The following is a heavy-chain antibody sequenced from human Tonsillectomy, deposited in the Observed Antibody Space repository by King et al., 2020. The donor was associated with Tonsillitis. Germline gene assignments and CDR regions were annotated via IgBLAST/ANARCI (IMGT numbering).Heavy chain of an antibody. J-gene: IGHJ5*02. CDR3: ARGKCSDGSCYDWFDP. CDR2: IIPIFGTA. V-gene: IGHV1-69*06. CDR1: GGTLSNYA. Sequence: VQLVQSGAEVKKPGSSVKVSCKASGGTLSNYAITWVRQAPGQGLDLMGGIIPIFGTADYAQKFLGRVTITAEKSTSTAYLELSSLRSDDTAVYYCARGKCSDGSCYDWFDPWGQGTLVTVSS. D-gene: IGHD2-15*01.